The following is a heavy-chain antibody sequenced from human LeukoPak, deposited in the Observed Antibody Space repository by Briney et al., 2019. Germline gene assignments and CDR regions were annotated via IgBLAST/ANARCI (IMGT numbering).Heavy chain of an antibody. CDR3: ARGRSGITMVRGVLTGYYYGMDV. Sequence: PGGSLRLSCAASGFTFSTSSMNWIRQPPGKGLEWIGEINHSGSTNYNPSLKSRVTISVDTSKNQFSLKLSSVTAADTAVYYCARGRSGITMVRGVLTGYYYGMDVWGQGTTVTVSS. J-gene: IGHJ6*02. V-gene: IGHV4-34*01. CDR1: GFTFSTSS. CDR2: INHSGST. D-gene: IGHD3-10*01.